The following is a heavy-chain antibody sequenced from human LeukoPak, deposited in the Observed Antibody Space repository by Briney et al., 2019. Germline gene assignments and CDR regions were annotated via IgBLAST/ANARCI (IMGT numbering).Heavy chain of an antibody. D-gene: IGHD3-10*01. CDR1: GFTFCDHY. V-gene: IGHV3-72*01. Sequence: PGGSLRLSCAASGFTFCDHYIDWVRQAPGKGLEWVGRSRNKGFIYTTAYAASVKGRFTISRDDSKNSVHLQMNGLKIEDTAVYYCATHSYNEDYWGQGTLATVSS. J-gene: IGHJ4*02. CDR3: ATHSYNEDY. CDR2: SRNKGFIYTT.